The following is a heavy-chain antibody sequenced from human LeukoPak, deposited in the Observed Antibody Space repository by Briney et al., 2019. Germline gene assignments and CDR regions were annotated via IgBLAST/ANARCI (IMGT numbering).Heavy chain of an antibody. D-gene: IGHD6-13*01. V-gene: IGHV3-33*01. J-gene: IGHJ4*02. Sequence: GGSLRLSCAASGFTFSSYGMHWVRQAPGKGLEWVAVIWYDGSNKYYADSVKGRFTISRDNSKNTLYLQVNSLRAEDTAVYYCARAAAADSLYFDYWGQGTLVTVSS. CDR2: IWYDGSNK. CDR1: GFTFSSYG. CDR3: ARAAAADSLYFDY.